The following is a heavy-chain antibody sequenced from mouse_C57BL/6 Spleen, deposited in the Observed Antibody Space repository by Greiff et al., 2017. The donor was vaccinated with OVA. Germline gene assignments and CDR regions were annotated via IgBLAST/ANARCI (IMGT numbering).Heavy chain of an antibody. Sequence: QVQLKESGAELVRPGASVTLSCKASGYTFTDYEMHWVKQTPVHGLEWIGALDPETGGPAYNQKFKGKAILTADKCSSTDYMELRSLTSEDSAVYYCTRLGGYAMDYWGQGTSVTVSS. V-gene: IGHV1-15*01. CDR2: LDPETGGP. CDR3: TRLGGYAMDY. J-gene: IGHJ4*01. CDR1: GYTFTDYE. D-gene: IGHD4-1*01.